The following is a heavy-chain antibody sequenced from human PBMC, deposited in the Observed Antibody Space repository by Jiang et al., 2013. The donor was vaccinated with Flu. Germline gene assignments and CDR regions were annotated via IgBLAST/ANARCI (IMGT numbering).Heavy chain of an antibody. D-gene: IGHD3-22*01. Sequence: SGPGLVKPSQTLSLTCTVSGGSISSGGYYWSWIRQHPGKGLEWIGYIYYSGSTYYNPSLKSRVTISVDTSKNQFSLKLSSVTAADTAVYYCARTPIYYYDSSGSGYYYGMDVWGQGTTVTVSS. V-gene: IGHV4-31*03. CDR1: GGSISSGGYY. CDR3: ARTPIYYYDSSGSGYYYGMDV. CDR2: IYYSGST. J-gene: IGHJ6*02.